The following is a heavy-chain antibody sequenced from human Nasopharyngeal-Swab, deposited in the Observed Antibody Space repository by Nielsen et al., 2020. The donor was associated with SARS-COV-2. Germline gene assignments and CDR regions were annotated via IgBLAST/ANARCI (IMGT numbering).Heavy chain of an antibody. Sequence: GESLKISCAASGFTFSSYAMHWVRQAPGKGLEWVAGISYDGSNKYYADSVKSRFTISRDNSKNTLYLQMNSLRAEDTAVYYCARGSYVDTALDYWGQGTLVTVSS. CDR1: GFTFSSYA. V-gene: IGHV3-30*04. CDR2: ISYDGSNK. J-gene: IGHJ4*02. CDR3: ARGSYVDTALDY. D-gene: IGHD5-18*01.